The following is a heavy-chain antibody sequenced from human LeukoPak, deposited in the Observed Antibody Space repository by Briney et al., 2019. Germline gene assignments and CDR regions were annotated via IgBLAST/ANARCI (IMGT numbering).Heavy chain of an antibody. Sequence: ASVKLSCKASGYTFTTYDINWVRQATGQGLEWMGWMSPNSGNTGYAQKFQGRVTMTRDTSINTAHMELSSLTSEDTAVYFCARGVTAGVDFWGQGTLVTVSS. V-gene: IGHV1-8*01. D-gene: IGHD6-25*01. CDR2: MSPNSGNT. CDR1: GYTFTTYD. CDR3: ARGVTAGVDF. J-gene: IGHJ4*02.